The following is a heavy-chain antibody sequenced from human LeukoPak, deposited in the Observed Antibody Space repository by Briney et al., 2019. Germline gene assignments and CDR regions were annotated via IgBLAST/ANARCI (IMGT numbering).Heavy chain of an antibody. D-gene: IGHD5-24*01. J-gene: IGHJ4*02. Sequence: GGSLRLSCAASGFTFRRHWMHWVRQAPGKGLVWVSRINGDGSATYYADSVKGRFSISRDNPKNTLYLHMHSLRADDTAVYYCAREEEMATNTDYWGQGTLITVSS. CDR3: AREEEMATNTDY. V-gene: IGHV3-74*01. CDR1: GFTFRRHW. CDR2: INGDGSAT.